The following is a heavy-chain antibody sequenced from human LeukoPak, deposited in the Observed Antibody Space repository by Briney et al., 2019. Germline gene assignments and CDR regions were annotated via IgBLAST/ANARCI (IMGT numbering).Heavy chain of an antibody. CDR2: IDPTDSHT. CDR3: ARHDTDGELY. J-gene: IGHJ4*02. D-gene: IGHD5-18*01. Sequence: GGPLKISCEASGSTFTNYWISWARQLHGKGLEWMGRIDPTDSHTAYSPSFQGHVTISADESISTAYLQWSRLKAADTAMYYCARHDTDGELYWGEGTLFTVSS. CDR1: GSTFTNYW. V-gene: IGHV5-10-1*01.